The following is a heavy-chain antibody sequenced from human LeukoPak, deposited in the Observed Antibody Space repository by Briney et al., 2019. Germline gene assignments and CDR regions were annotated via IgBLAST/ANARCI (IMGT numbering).Heavy chain of an antibody. CDR2: IYPDDSDT. V-gene: IGHV5-51*01. CDR1: GFSLNAYW. D-gene: IGHD3-22*01. CDR3: ARPNITSYYDSRGYDAFDV. Sequence: GASLQISCTGSGFSLNAYWLAWVRQMPGKGLEWMGIIYPDDSDTRYSPSFQGQVTISADKSVRTAYLQWSSLKASDTAMYYCARPNITSYYDSRGYDAFDVWGQGTMVTVSS. J-gene: IGHJ3*01.